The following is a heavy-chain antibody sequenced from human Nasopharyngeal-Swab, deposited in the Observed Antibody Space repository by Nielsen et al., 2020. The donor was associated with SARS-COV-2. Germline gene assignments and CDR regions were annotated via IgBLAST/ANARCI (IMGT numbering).Heavy chain of an antibody. CDR3: ARAPYDFWSGYSMYYFDY. J-gene: IGHJ4*02. CDR2: IYPGDSDT. Sequence: VRQMPGKGLEWMGIIYPGDSDTRYSPSFQGQVTISADKSISTAYLQWSSLKASDTAMYYCARAPYDFWSGYSMYYFDYWGQGTPVTVSS. D-gene: IGHD3-3*01. V-gene: IGHV5-51*01.